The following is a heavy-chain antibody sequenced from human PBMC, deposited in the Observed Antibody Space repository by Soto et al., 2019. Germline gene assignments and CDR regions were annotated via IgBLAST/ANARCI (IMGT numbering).Heavy chain of an antibody. V-gene: IGHV3-23*01. D-gene: IGHD5-12*01. CDR3: ARRIVATETFDY. J-gene: IGHJ4*02. CDR2: ISESGGGI. Sequence: GGSLRLSCAASGFTFSSYAMSWVRQAPGKGLEWVSAISESGGGIYYADSVKGRFTISRDNSKNTLYLQMNSLRAEDTAVYYCARRIVATETFDYWGQGTLVTVSS. CDR1: GFTFSSYA.